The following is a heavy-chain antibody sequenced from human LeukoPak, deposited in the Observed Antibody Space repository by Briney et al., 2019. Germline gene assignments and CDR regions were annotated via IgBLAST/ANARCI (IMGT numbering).Heavy chain of an antibody. J-gene: IGHJ2*01. CDR3: ARGPSGPYGDYWYFDL. CDR2: INHSGST. D-gene: IGHD4-17*01. CDR1: GGSFSGYY. Sequence: SETLSLTCAVYGGSFSGYYWSWIRQPPGKGLEWIGEINHSGSTNYIPSLKSRVTISVDTSKNQFSLKLSSVTAADTAVYYCARGPSGPYGDYWYFDLWGRGTLVTVSS. V-gene: IGHV4-34*01.